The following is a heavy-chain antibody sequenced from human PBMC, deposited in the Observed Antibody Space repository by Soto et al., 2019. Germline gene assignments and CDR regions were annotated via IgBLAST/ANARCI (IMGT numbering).Heavy chain of an antibody. J-gene: IGHJ5*02. D-gene: IGHD3-22*01. CDR2: INHSGST. CDR1: GGSFSGYY. Sequence: PSETLSLTCAVYGGSFSGYYWSWIRQPPGKGLGWIGEINHSGSTNYNPSLKSRVTISVDTSKNQFSLKLSSVTAADTSVYYCATYYYDSSGQDWFDPWGQGTLVTVSS. V-gene: IGHV4-34*01. CDR3: ATYYYDSSGQDWFDP.